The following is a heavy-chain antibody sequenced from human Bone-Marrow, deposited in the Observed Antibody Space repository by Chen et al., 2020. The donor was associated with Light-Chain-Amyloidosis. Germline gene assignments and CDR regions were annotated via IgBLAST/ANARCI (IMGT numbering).Heavy chain of an antibody. V-gene: IGHV3-33*01. Sequence: QVQLVETEGGVVQPGRSLRLSCAASGFPFSTHAMHWVRQAPGKGLEWVAFIWSDGINKFYTDSVKGRFTISRDNSKNTLYLQMNSLRAEDTAVYYCARDPPDSGWSLDCWGQGTLVTVSS. D-gene: IGHD6-19*01. CDR3: ARDPPDSGWSLDC. CDR2: IWSDGINK. CDR1: GFPFSTHA. J-gene: IGHJ4*02.